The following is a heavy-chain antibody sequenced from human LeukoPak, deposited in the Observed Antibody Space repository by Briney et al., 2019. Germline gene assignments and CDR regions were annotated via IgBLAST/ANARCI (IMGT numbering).Heavy chain of an antibody. CDR3: ARDTSGLTYYSGSGSPDY. Sequence: ASVKVSCKASGGTFSSYAISWVRQAPGQGLEWMGWISAYNGNTNYAQKLQGRVTMTTDTSTSTAYMELRSLRFDDTAVYYCARDTSGLTYYSGSGSPDYWGQGTLVTVSS. D-gene: IGHD3-10*01. CDR1: GGTFSSYA. J-gene: IGHJ4*02. V-gene: IGHV1-18*01. CDR2: ISAYNGNT.